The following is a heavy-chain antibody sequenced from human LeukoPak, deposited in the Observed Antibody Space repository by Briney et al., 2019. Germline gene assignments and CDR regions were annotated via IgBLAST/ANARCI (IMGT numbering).Heavy chain of an antibody. CDR2: VSESGGRT. J-gene: IGHJ4*02. CDR3: AKLSPSGNFHYLDS. D-gene: IGHD2-2*01. Sequence: PGGSLRLSCSASVFTFSSYDMSWVRQAPGQGLEWVSRVSESGGRTYYADSVKGRFTISRDNSRNTLYLQMNSLRAEDTAVYFCAKLSPSGNFHYLDSWGQGTLVTVSS. V-gene: IGHV3-23*01. CDR1: VFTFSSYD.